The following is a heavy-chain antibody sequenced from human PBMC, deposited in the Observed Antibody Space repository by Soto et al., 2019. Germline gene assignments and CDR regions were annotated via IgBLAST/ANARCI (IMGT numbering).Heavy chain of an antibody. J-gene: IGHJ5*02. D-gene: IGHD2-21*02. V-gene: IGHV1-18*01. CDR1: GYIFTKYG. CDR3: SRLQLGGDRMLNWFDP. Sequence: QVQVVQSGPELKKPGASVKVSCKAQGYIFTKYGIGWVRQAPGHGLEWMGLINVYNGDRKVAQKCQYRVSMTTDTATDTANMELKSLRSGDTAVYYCSRLQLGGDRMLNWFDPWGQGTLVTVSS. CDR2: INVYNGDR.